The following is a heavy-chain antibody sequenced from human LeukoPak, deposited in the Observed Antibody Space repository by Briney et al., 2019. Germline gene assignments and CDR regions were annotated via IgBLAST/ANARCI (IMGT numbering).Heavy chain of an antibody. CDR1: GGSISSGGYY. V-gene: IGHV4-31*03. J-gene: IGHJ6*02. CDR2: IYYSGST. CDR3: ARYGDPNYYYYGMDV. Sequence: PSETLSLTCTVSGGSISSGGYYWSWIRQHPGKGLEWIGYIYYSGSTYYNPSLKSRVTISVDTSKNQFSLKLSSVTAADTAVYYCARYGDPNYYYYGMDVWGQGTTVTVSS. D-gene: IGHD4-17*01.